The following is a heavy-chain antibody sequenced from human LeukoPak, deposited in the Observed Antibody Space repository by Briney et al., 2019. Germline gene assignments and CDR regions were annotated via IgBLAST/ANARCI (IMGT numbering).Heavy chain of an antibody. D-gene: IGHD2-21*01. CDR1: GGTFSSYS. CDR3: ARAGCGGDCYDY. V-gene: IGHV1-69*13. CDR2: IIPICGTA. Sequence: SVKVSCKASGGTFSSYSISWVRRAPGQGLEWMGGIIPICGTANYAQKFQGRVTITADESTSTAYMDLSSLRSEDTAVYYCARAGCGGDCYDYWGQGTLVTVSS. J-gene: IGHJ4*02.